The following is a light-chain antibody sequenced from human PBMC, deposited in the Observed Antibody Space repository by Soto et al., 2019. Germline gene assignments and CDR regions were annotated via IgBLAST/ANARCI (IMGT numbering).Light chain of an antibody. CDR2: EVV. CDR3: CSYAGSYTLV. V-gene: IGLV2-8*01. CDR1: KSDIGVYDF. Sequence: QSVLTQPPSASGSPGQSVTISCTGTKSDIGVYDFVSWYQHHPGKAPRLIIYEVVQRPSGVPDRFSGSKSGNTASLTVSGLQAADEADYYCCSYAGSYTLVFGGGTKVTVL. J-gene: IGLJ2*01.